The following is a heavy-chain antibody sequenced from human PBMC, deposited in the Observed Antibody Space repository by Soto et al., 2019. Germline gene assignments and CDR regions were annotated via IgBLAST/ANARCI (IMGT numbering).Heavy chain of an antibody. CDR3: ASYSSGWYFDY. J-gene: IGHJ4*02. CDR1: GGTFSSYA. Sequence: SVKVSCKASGGTFSSYAISWVRQAPGQGLEWMGGIIPIFGTANYAQKFQGRVTITADKSTSTAYMELSSLRSEDTAAYYCASYSSGWYFDYWGQGTLVTVSS. CDR2: IIPIFGTA. V-gene: IGHV1-69*06. D-gene: IGHD6-19*01.